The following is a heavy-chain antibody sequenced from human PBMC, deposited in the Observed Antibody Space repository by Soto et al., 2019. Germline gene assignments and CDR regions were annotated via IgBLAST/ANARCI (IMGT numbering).Heavy chain of an antibody. CDR1: GYTFTDNA. D-gene: IGHD5-18*01. CDR3: ARMESFGSLNWFDP. V-gene: IGHV1-8*02. Sequence: ASVKVSCKASGYTFTDNAVSWVRQATGQGLEWMGWMNPGSGDTGYAQKFQGRVTMTRDISIATAYMELNSLTSEDTAIYYCARMESFGSLNWFDPWGQGTLVTVPS. J-gene: IGHJ5*02. CDR2: MNPGSGDT.